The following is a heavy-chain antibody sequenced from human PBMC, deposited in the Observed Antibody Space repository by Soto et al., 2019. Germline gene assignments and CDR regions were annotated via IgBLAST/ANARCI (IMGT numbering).Heavy chain of an antibody. Sequence: SETLSLTCAVYGGSFSGYYWSWIRQPPGKGLEWIGEINHSGSTNYNPSLKSRVTISVDTSKNQFSLKLSSVTAADTAVYYCARGLRSRGDYSAPDYWGQGTLVTVSS. D-gene: IGHD4-17*01. J-gene: IGHJ4*02. CDR3: ARGLRSRGDYSAPDY. CDR1: GGSFSGYY. CDR2: INHSGST. V-gene: IGHV4-34*01.